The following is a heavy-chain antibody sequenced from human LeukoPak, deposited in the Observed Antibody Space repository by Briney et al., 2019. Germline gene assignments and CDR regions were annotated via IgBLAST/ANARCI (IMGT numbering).Heavy chain of an antibody. CDR1: GFTFSSYG. D-gene: IGHD3-3*01. CDR2: IRYDGSNK. CDR3: AKDSTSGRFLEWLLAGGGDY. V-gene: IGHV3-30*02. J-gene: IGHJ4*02. Sequence: GGSLRLSCAASGFTFSSYGMHWVRQAPGKGLEWVAFIRYDGSNKYYADSVKDRFTISRDNSKNTLYLQMNSLRAEDTAVSYCAKDSTSGRFLEWLLAGGGDYWGQGTLVTVSS.